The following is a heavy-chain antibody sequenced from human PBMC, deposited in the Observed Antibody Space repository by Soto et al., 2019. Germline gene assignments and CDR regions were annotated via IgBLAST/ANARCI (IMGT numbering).Heavy chain of an antibody. Sequence: QVQLQESGPGLVKPSETLSLTCTVSGGSISSYYWSWIRQPPGKGLEWIGYIYYSGSTNYTPSLKSRVTVSVDTSKNQFSLKLSSVTAADTAVYYCARRYGRNFDYWGQGTLVTVSS. CDR1: GGSISSYY. CDR3: ARRYGRNFDY. J-gene: IGHJ4*02. CDR2: IYYSGST. D-gene: IGHD1-20*01. V-gene: IGHV4-59*01.